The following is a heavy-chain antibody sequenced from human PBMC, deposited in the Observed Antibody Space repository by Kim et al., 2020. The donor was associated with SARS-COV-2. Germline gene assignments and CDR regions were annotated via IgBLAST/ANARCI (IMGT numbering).Heavy chain of an antibody. V-gene: IGHV1-69*01. CDR2: IIPIFGTA. Sequence: VKVSCKASGGTFSSYAISWVRQAPGQGLEWMGGIIPIFGTANYAQKFQGRVTITADESTSTAYMELSSLRSEDTAVYYCARKRVVPAAIDYYYGMDVWGQGTTVTVSS. D-gene: IGHD2-2*02. CDR1: GGTFSSYA. J-gene: IGHJ6*02. CDR3: ARKRVVPAAIDYYYGMDV.